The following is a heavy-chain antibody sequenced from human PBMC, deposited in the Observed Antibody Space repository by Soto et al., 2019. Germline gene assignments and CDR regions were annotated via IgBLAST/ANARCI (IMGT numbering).Heavy chain of an antibody. CDR3: ARDCYDSSGCDAFDI. Sequence: GGSLRLSCAASGFTVSSNYMSWVRQAPGKGLEWVSVIYSGGSTYYADSVKGRLTISRDNSKNTLYLQMNSLRAEDTAVYYCARDCYDSSGCDAFDIWGQGTMVTVS. J-gene: IGHJ3*02. CDR2: IYSGGST. V-gene: IGHV3-66*01. D-gene: IGHD3-22*01. CDR1: GFTVSSNY.